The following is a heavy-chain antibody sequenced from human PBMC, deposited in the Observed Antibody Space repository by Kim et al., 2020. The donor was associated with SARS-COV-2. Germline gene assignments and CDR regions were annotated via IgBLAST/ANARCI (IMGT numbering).Heavy chain of an antibody. CDR2: IGGIGDST. Sequence: GGSLRLSCAVSGFTFSSYAMSWFRQAPGKGLQWVSAIGGIGDSTYYADSIEGRFSVSRDNSRNTLYLQMNSLRAEDTAIYYCARAAGDWVRGAPYYAVDVWGQGTTVTVSS. J-gene: IGHJ6*02. CDR3: ARAAGDWVRGAPYYAVDV. D-gene: IGHD3-10*01. V-gene: IGHV3-23*01. CDR1: GFTFSSYA.